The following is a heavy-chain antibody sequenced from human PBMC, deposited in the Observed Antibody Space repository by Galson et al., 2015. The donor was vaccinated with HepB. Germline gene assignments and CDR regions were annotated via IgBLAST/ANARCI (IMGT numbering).Heavy chain of an antibody. CDR3: ARGAASPDIVVVPDYYYGMDV. D-gene: IGHD2-2*01. CDR2: IYYSGST. V-gene: IGHV4-31*03. J-gene: IGHJ6*02. Sequence: TLSLTCTVSGGSISSGGYYWSWIRQHPGKGLEWIGYIYYSGSTYYNPSLKSRVTISVDTSKNQFSLKLSSVTAADTAVYYCARGAASPDIVVVPDYYYGMDVWGQGTTVTVSS. CDR1: GGSISSGGYY.